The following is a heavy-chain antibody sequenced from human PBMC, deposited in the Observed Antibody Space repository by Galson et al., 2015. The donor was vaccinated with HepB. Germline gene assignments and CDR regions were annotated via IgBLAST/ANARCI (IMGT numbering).Heavy chain of an antibody. CDR1: GFTFSNYA. CDR3: ARVKTSDCSGGRCFQRPYFYYYALDV. V-gene: IGHV3-30*04. J-gene: IGHJ6*02. Sequence: SLRLSCAASGFTFSNYAMHWVRQAPGKGLEWVASIVYDGSNTYYADSVTGRFSISRDNSKNTLYLQLNSLRAEDTAVYYCARVKTSDCSGGRCFQRPYFYYYALDVWGQGTTVTVSS. D-gene: IGHD2-15*01. CDR2: IVYDGSNT.